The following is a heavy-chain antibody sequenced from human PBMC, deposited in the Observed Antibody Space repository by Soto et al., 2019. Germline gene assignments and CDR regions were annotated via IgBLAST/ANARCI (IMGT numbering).Heavy chain of an antibody. D-gene: IGHD3-22*01. V-gene: IGHV3-21*01. Sequence: PGGSLRLSCAASGFTFSSYAMNWVRQAPGKGLEWVSPISSSSTYIYYADSVKGRFTISRDNAKNSLYLQMNSLRAEDTAVYYCARPLHYYDGSGYSAYWGQGTLVTVSS. CDR1: GFTFSSYA. CDR2: ISSSSTYI. CDR3: ARPLHYYDGSGYSAY. J-gene: IGHJ4*02.